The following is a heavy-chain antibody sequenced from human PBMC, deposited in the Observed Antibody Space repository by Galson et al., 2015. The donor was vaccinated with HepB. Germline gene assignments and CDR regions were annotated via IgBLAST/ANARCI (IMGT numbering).Heavy chain of an antibody. CDR3: ARDNIGSYLEWLLPPPDY. J-gene: IGHJ4*02. CDR1: GYTFTSYG. V-gene: IGHV1-18*04. CDR2: ISAYNGNT. D-gene: IGHD3-3*01. Sequence: SVKVSCKASGYTFTSYGISWVRQAPGQGLEWMGWISAYNGNTNYAQKLQGRVTMTTDTSTSTAYMELRSLRSDDTAVYYCARDNIGSYLEWLLPPPDYWGQGTLVTVFS.